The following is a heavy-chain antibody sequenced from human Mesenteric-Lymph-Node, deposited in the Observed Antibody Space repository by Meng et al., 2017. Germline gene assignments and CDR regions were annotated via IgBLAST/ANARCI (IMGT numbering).Heavy chain of an antibody. J-gene: IGHJ3*02. D-gene: IGHD2-15*01. V-gene: IGHV1-46*01. CDR2: VNPSGGST. Sequence: ASVKVSCKASGYTFTSYYMHWVRQAPGQGLEWMGIVNPSGGSTSYAQKFQGRVTITRDTSASTAYMELSSLRSEDTAVYYCAREGGYCSGGSCYHQDDAFDIWGQGTMVTVSS. CDR1: GYTFTSYY. CDR3: AREGGYCSGGSCYHQDDAFDI.